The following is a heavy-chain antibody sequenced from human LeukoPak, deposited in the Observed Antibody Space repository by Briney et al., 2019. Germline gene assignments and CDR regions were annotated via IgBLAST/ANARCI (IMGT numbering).Heavy chain of an antibody. Sequence: SQTLSLTCTVSGGSIRSGDYSWNWIRQHPGKGLEWIGYIYYRGSTYYNPSLTSRVTMSVDTSKNQFSLKLSSVTAADTAIYYCARDHTETSSLNFRNYYYYGMDIWGQGTTVIVSS. V-gene: IGHV4-31*03. CDR2: IYYRGST. CDR1: GGSIRSGDYS. D-gene: IGHD4-4*01. J-gene: IGHJ6*02. CDR3: ARDHTETSSLNFRNYYYYGMDI.